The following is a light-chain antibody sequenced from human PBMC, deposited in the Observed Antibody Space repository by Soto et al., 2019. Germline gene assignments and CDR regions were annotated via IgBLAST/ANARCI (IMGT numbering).Light chain of an antibody. V-gene: IGLV2-14*01. Sequence: QSVLTQPASVSGSPGQSITISCTGTSSDLAIYNYVSWYQQQPGKAPKLMIYQVTNRPSGVSNRFSGSRSGNTASLTISGLQAEDEADYYCSSYAGGGIYVFGSGTKLTVL. CDR1: SSDLAIYNY. CDR3: SSYAGGGIYV. CDR2: QVT. J-gene: IGLJ1*01.